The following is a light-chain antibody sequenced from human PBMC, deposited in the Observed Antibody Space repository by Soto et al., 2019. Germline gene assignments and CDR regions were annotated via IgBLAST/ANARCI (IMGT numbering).Light chain of an antibody. J-gene: IGKJ2*01. CDR3: QQYNNCSAYT. CDR1: QSGSSN. Sequence: EIVMTQSPATLSVSPGERATLSCRASQSGSSNLAWYQQKPCQAPRLLIYGASTRATGIPATFSGSGSGKEFPLTISRLPSEDFAAYHRQQYNNCSAYTFGPGTKLDIK. V-gene: IGKV3-15*01. CDR2: GAS.